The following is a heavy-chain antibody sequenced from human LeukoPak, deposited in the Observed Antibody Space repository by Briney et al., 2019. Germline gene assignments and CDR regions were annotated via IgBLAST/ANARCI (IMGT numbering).Heavy chain of an antibody. D-gene: IGHD1-14*01. CDR3: ATSIEAEIWYFDY. CDR2: IDPKRGGT. CDR1: GYTFTGYY. J-gene: IGHJ4*02. Sequence: ASVKVSCKASGYTFTGYYMHWLRQAPGQGLEWMGWIDPKRGGTNYAQKLQGRVTMSRDTSIGTAYMEVSRLRSDDTAVYYCATSIEAEIWYFDYWGQGTLVTVSS. V-gene: IGHV1-2*02.